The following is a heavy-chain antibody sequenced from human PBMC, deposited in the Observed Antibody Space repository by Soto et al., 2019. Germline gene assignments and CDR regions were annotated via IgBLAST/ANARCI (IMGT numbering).Heavy chain of an antibody. Sequence: GGSLRLSCIGSGFAFGSHGMHWVRQVSGKGLEWVAVISHDGQNQYYRDSVKGRFTISRDNSKNSLYLEVNSLRVEDTAVYHCARERADIVVAPVATSGMDVWGQGTAVT. CDR3: ARERADIVVAPVATSGMDV. V-gene: IGHV3-30*03. CDR2: ISHDGQNQ. CDR1: GFAFGSHG. J-gene: IGHJ6*02. D-gene: IGHD2-21*01.